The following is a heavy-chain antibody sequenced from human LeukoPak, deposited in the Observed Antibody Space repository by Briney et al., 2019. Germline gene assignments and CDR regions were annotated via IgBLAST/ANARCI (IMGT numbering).Heavy chain of an antibody. CDR1: GGSISSYY. Sequence: PSETLSLTCTVSGGSISSYYWRWMRQPPGKGLEWIGYIYYSGSTNYNPSLKSRVTISVDTSKNQFSLKLSSVTAADTAVYYCAISPRVGYGSGAWGYWGQGTLVTVSS. J-gene: IGHJ4*02. CDR2: IYYSGST. V-gene: IGHV4-59*01. CDR3: AISPRVGYGSGAWGY. D-gene: IGHD3-10*01.